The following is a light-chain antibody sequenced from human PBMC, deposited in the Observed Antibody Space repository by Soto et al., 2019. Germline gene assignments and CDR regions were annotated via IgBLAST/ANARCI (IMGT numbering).Light chain of an antibody. CDR2: GAS. J-gene: IGKJ2*01. V-gene: IGKV3-20*01. CDR1: QSVSSSY. CDR3: QQYGSSPYT. Sequence: EIVLTQSPGTLSLSPGERATLSCRASQSVSSSYLAWYQQKPGQAPRLLIYGASSRATGIPDRFSGSGSGTDFTLTISRLEPGDFAVYYCQQYGSSPYTFGQVTKREIK.